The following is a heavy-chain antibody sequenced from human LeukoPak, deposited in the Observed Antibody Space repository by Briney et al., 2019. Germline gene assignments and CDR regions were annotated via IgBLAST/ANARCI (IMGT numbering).Heavy chain of an antibody. CDR2: IKTDGTTT. J-gene: IGHJ4*02. Sequence: PGGSLRLSCAGSGFIFSNYWMHWVRQAPGKGLMWVSRIKTDGTTTYYADSVRGRFTLSRDNAKNSLYLQMNSLRAEDTAVYYCARWPYSSSYYFDYWGQGTLVTVSS. CDR1: GFIFSNYW. CDR3: ARWPYSSSYYFDY. V-gene: IGHV3-74*01. D-gene: IGHD6-6*01.